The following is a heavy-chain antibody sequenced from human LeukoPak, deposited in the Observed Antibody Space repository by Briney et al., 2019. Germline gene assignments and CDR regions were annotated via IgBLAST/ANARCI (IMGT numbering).Heavy chain of an antibody. J-gene: IGHJ3*02. CDR1: GFTFSSYE. V-gene: IGHV3-48*03. CDR2: ISSSGSTI. CDR3: AKDLHYDSSGYYYLCAFDI. D-gene: IGHD3-22*01. Sequence: TGGSLRLSCAASGFTFSSYEMNWVRQAPGKGLEWVSYISSSGSTIYYADSVKGRFTISRDNSKNTLYLQMNSLRAEDTAVYYCAKDLHYDSSGYYYLCAFDIWGQGTMVTVSS.